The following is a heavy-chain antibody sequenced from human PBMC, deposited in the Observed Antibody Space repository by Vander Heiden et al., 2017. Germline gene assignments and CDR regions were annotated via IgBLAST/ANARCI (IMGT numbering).Heavy chain of an antibody. D-gene: IGHD6-13*01. Sequence: QVQLVQSGAEVKKPGASVKVSCKASGYTFTGYYLHWVRQAPGQGLEWMGWINPNSGDTNYAQKVQGRVTMTRDTSINTAYMELRRLRSDDTGVYYCAQQFGRAVAGNFDYWGQGTLVTVSS. V-gene: IGHV1-2*02. CDR3: AQQFGRAVAGNFDY. CDR2: INPNSGDT. CDR1: GYTFTGYY. J-gene: IGHJ4*02.